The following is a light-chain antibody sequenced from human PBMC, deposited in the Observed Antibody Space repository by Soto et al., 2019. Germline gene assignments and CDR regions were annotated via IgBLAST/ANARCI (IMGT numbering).Light chain of an antibody. CDR1: QSISRH. Sequence: DIQMTQSPSSLSGSIGDRVTITCRASQSISRHLNWYRQNPGKAPQLLIYGASSLQSGVPSRFSGSASGTDFTLTISCLQSEDFATYYCQQYYSYPWTFGQGTKVDIK. CDR2: GAS. J-gene: IGKJ1*01. CDR3: QQYYSYPWT. V-gene: IGKV1-39*01.